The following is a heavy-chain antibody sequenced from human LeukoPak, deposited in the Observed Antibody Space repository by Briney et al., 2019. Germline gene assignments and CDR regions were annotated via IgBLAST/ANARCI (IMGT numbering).Heavy chain of an antibody. CDR3: ARVSPIFGVDY. CDR2: IYTSGST. D-gene: IGHD3-3*01. V-gene: IGHV4-4*07. J-gene: IGHJ4*02. Sequence: SETLSLTCTVSGASISSYYWSLIRQPAGKGLEWIGRIYTSGSTNYNPSLKSRVTMSVDTSKNQFSLKLSSVTAADTAVYYCARVSPIFGVDYWGQGTLVTVSS. CDR1: GASISSYY.